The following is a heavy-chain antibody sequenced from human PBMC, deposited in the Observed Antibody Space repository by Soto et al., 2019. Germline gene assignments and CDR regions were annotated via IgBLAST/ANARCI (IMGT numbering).Heavy chain of an antibody. Sequence: QLQLQESGPGLVKPSETLSLTCTVSGGSISSSSYYWGWIRQAPGKGLEWIGSIYYSGSTYYNPSLKGRVSIPVDTAVNQLSLKVSSGTSAYTAVYYCAREYYDILTGYAAHYGMDVWGQGTTVTVSS. CDR3: AREYYDILTGYAAHYGMDV. V-gene: IGHV4-39*01. D-gene: IGHD3-9*01. CDR1: GGSISSSSYY. CDR2: IYYSGST. J-gene: IGHJ6*02.